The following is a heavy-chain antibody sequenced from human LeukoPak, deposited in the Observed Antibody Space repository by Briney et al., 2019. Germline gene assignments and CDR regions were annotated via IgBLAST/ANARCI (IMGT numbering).Heavy chain of an antibody. D-gene: IGHD2-2*01. CDR2: ISGNSAII. Sequence: PGTSLRLSCVGSGFTFGSYAMHWVRQGPGKGPQWVSGISGNSAIIGYADSVEGRFTISRDNARNSLYLQMNSLRAEDTAVYYCARDRRVVPAANNYYYYGMDVWGQGTTVTVSS. J-gene: IGHJ6*02. CDR1: GFTFGSYA. V-gene: IGHV3-9*01. CDR3: ARDRRVVPAANNYYYYGMDV.